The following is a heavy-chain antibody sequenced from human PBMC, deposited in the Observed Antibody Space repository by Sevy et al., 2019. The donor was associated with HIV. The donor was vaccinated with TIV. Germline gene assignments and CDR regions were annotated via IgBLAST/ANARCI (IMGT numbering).Heavy chain of an antibody. CDR1: GLSFSDYS. J-gene: IGHJ4*02. CDR2: ISDSSSTI. D-gene: IGHD3-9*01. V-gene: IGHV3-48*02. Sequence: GGSLRLSCAASGLSFSDYSMNWVRQAPGKGLEWVSYISDSSSTIYYADSVKGRFTISRDNAKNSLYLQMNTLRDEDTAIYYCASGIFNLDYWGRGTLVTVSS. CDR3: ASGIFNLDY.